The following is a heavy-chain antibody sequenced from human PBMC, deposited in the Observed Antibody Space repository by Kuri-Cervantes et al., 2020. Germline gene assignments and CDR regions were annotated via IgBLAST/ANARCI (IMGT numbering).Heavy chain of an antibody. J-gene: IGHJ4*02. CDR1: GGSFSGYY. V-gene: IGHV4-34*01. D-gene: IGHD3-16*01. CDR2: INHSGST. Sequence: SETLSLTCAVYGGSFSGYYWNWIRQPPGKGLEWIGEINHSGSTAYNPSLQSRVTISVDTSKNQFSLKLSSVTAADTAVYYCAVMGVFSDNQFDYWGQGTLVTVSS. CDR3: AVMGVFSDNQFDY.